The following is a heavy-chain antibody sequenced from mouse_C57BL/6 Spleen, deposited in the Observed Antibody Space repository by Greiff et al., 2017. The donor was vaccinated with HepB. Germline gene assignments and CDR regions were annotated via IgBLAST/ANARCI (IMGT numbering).Heavy chain of an antibody. CDR3: ARRDYAMGD. Sequence: VQLQQSGAELVKPGASVKISCKASGYAFSSYWMNWVKQRPGKGLEWIGQIYPGDGDTKYNGKFKGKATLTAEESTSKAYMQLSSLTSEDAAVYFCARRDYAMGDWGQVTSVTVAS. V-gene: IGHV1-80*01. CDR1: GYAFSSYW. CDR2: IYPGDGDT. J-gene: IGHJ4*01.